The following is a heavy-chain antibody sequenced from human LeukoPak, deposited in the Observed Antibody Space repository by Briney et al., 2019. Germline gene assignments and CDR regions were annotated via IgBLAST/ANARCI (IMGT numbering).Heavy chain of an antibody. CDR2: INPSGGST. J-gene: IGHJ4*02. CDR3: ARDSNGGYDGFVFDY. CDR1: GYTFTSYY. D-gene: IGHD5-12*01. V-gene: IGHV1-46*01. Sequence: ASVKVSCKASGYTFTSYYMHWVRQAPGQGLEWMGLINPSGGSTSYAQKFQGRVTMTRDTSTSTVYMELSSLRSEDTAVYYCARDSNGGYDGFVFDYWGQGTLVTVSS.